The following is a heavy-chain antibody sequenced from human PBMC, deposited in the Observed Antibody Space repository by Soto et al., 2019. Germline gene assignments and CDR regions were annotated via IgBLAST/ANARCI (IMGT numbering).Heavy chain of an antibody. V-gene: IGHV1-69*13. D-gene: IGHD3-16*01. J-gene: IGHJ6*03. CDR3: AREFGGWDYMDV. CDR1: GGTFSSYA. Sequence: SVKVSCKASGGTFSSYAISWVRQAPGQGLEWMGGIIPIFGTANYAQKFQGRVTMTADASTSTAYMELSSLRSDDTAVYYCAREFGGWDYMDVWGKGTTVTVSS. CDR2: IIPIFGTA.